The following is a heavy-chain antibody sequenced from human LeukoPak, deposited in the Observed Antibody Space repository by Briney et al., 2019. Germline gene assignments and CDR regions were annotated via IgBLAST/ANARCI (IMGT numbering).Heavy chain of an antibody. D-gene: IGHD6-19*01. J-gene: IGHJ6*02. CDR2: IYPGDSDT. V-gene: IGHV5-51*01. Sequence: GESLKISCKGSGYSFTSYWIGWVRQMPGKGLEWMGIIYPGDSDTRYSPSFQGQVTISADKSISTAYRQWSSLKASDTAMYYCALSGEYSSGWFVPNYYYGMDVWGQGTTVTVSS. CDR1: GYSFTSYW. CDR3: ALSGEYSSGWFVPNYYYGMDV.